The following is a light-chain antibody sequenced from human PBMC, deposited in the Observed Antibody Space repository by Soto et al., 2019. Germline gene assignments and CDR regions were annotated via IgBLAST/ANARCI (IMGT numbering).Light chain of an antibody. CDR1: QSVSTTF. J-gene: IGKJ5*01. V-gene: IGKV3-20*01. CDR2: GAS. Sequence: EIVLTQSPGTLSLSPGERATLSCRASQSVSTTFLVWYQQRPGQAPRLLIYGASTRATGIPDRFSGSGSGTDFTLTISRLEPEDFAVYYCQQYGGPITFGQGTRLEIK. CDR3: QQYGGPIT.